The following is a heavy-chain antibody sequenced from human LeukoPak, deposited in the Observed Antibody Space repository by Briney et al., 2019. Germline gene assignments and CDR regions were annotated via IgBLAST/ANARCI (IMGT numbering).Heavy chain of an antibody. D-gene: IGHD1-1*01. CDR2: ISASGDNT. Sequence: PGGSLRLSCAASGFTFNKYAMTWVRQAPGKGLVWVAVISASGDNTAYADSEKGRFTISRDNSKNTLSLQMNSLRVEDTAVYYCAKVVGTGTTPTDYWGQGTLVTVSS. J-gene: IGHJ4*02. V-gene: IGHV3-23*01. CDR3: AKVVGTGTTPTDY. CDR1: GFTFNKYA.